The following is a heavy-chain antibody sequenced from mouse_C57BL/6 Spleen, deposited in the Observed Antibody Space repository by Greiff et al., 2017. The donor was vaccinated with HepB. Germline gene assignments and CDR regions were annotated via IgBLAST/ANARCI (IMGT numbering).Heavy chain of an antibody. J-gene: IGHJ2*01. CDR2: IYPGSGST. CDR3: ARRGIYYGNFFDY. CDR1: GYTFTSYW. D-gene: IGHD2-1*01. V-gene: IGHV1-55*01. Sequence: QVQLQQPGAELVKPGASVKMSCKASGYTFTSYWITWVKQRPGQGLEWIGDIYPGSGSTNYNEKFKSKATLTVDTSSSTAYMQLSSLTSEDSAVYYCARRGIYYGNFFDYWGQGTTLTVSS.